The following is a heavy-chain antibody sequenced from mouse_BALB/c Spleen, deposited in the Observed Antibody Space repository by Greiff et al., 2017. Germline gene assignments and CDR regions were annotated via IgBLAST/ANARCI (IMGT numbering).Heavy chain of an antibody. CDR1: GDSITSGY. Sequence: EVQRVESGPSLVKPSQTLSLTCSVTGDSITSGYWNWIRKFPGNKLEYMGYISYSGSTYYNPSLKSRISITRDTSKNQYYLQLNSVTTEDTATYYSARNYYSNWYFDVWGAGTTVTVSS. J-gene: IGHJ1*01. D-gene: IGHD2-1*01. V-gene: IGHV3-8*02. CDR2: ISYSGST. CDR3: ARNYYSNWYFDV.